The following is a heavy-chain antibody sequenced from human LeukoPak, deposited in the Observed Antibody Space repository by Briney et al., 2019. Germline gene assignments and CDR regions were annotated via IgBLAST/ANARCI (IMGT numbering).Heavy chain of an antibody. V-gene: IGHV3-23*01. CDR2: ISGSGGST. J-gene: IGHJ4*02. CDR1: GFTFSSYG. CDR3: AKDPLDYYDSSGYYYGY. D-gene: IGHD3-22*01. Sequence: GGSLRLSCAASGFTFSSYGMSWVRQAPGKGLEWVSAISGSGGSTYYADSVKGRFTISRDNSKNTLYLQMNSLRAEDTAVYYCAKDPLDYYDSSGYYYGYWGQGTLVTVSS.